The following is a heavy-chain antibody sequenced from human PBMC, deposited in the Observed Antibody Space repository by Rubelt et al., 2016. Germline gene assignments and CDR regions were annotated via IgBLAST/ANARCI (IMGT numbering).Heavy chain of an antibody. CDR3: ARDRIRRAARQGWYFDL. J-gene: IGHJ2*01. D-gene: IGHD6-6*01. CDR2: ISAYNGNT. Sequence: QVQLVQSGAEVKKPGASVKVSCKASGYTFTSYGISWVRQAPGQGLEWMGWISAYNGNTNYAQKLQARVPRTRDPSTGTAYMGLGSLRSDDTAVYYCARDRIRRAARQGWYFDLWGRGTLVTVSS. V-gene: IGHV1-18*01. CDR1: GYTFTSYG.